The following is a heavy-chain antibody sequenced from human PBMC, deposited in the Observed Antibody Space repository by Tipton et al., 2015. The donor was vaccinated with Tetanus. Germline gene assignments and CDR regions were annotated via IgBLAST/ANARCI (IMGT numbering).Heavy chain of an antibody. CDR3: ARGLGAMSAHYRRSWGYCFDS. V-gene: IGHV4-31*03. CDR1: GGSISSGGYY. D-gene: IGHD1-26*01. J-gene: IGHJ4*02. CDR2: IYNSGST. Sequence: TLSLTCTVSGGSISSGGYYWSWIRQHPGKGLEWIGDIYNSGSTYYNPSLKSRVTILVDTTKNQFSLKMKSVTAGDTAVYYCARGLGAMSAHYRRSWGYCFDSWGQGGLVTVSS.